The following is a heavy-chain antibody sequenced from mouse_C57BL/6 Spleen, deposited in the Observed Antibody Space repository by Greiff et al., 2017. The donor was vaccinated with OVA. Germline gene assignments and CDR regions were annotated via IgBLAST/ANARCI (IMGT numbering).Heavy chain of an antibody. V-gene: IGHV1-55*01. D-gene: IGHD2-1*01. CDR2: IYPGSGST. CDR3: ARSRDGTHYYAMDY. CDR1: GYTFTSYW. J-gene: IGHJ4*01. Sequence: QVQLKQPGAELVKPGASVKMSCKASGYTFTSYWITWVKQRPGQGLEWIGDIYPGSGSTNYNEKFKSKATLTVDTSSSTAYMQLSSLTSEDSAVYYCARSRDGTHYYAMDYWGQGTSVTVSS.